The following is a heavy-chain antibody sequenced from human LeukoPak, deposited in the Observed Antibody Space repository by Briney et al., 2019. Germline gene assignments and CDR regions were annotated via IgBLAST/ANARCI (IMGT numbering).Heavy chain of an antibody. J-gene: IGHJ6*02. CDR2: ISSSSSYI. Sequence: PGGSLRLSCTASGVDFDIAWMSWVRQAPGKGLEWVSSISSSSSYIYYADSVKGRFTISRDNAKNSLYLQMNSLRAEDTAVYYCARATAVADNYYYYYGMDVWGQGTTVTVSS. V-gene: IGHV3-21*01. CDR3: ARATAVADNYYYYYGMDV. CDR1: GVDFDIAW. D-gene: IGHD6-19*01.